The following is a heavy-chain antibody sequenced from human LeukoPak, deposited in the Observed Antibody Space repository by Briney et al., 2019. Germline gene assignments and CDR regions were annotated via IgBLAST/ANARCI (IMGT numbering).Heavy chain of an antibody. CDR2: TSGSGSST. CDR3: ARDHGDYLFDY. J-gene: IGHJ4*02. Sequence: GGSLRISCAASGFTFSSYALSWVRQAPGKGLEWVSATSGSGSSTYYRDSVKGRFTISRDNSKNTLYLQMNSLRAEDTAVYYCARDHGDYLFDYWGQGTLVTVSS. D-gene: IGHD4-17*01. V-gene: IGHV3-23*01. CDR1: GFTFSSYA.